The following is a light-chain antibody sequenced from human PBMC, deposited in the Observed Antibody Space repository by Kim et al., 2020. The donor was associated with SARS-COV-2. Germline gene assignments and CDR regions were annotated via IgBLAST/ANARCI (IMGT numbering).Light chain of an antibody. CDR1: QSISTY. V-gene: IGKV1-39*01. CDR2: GAS. CDR3: QQGYST. J-gene: IGKJ2*01. Sequence: DIQMTQSPSSLSASVGDRVTITCRASQSISTYLNWYQQKPGKAPKLLIYGASNLPSGVPSRFSGSGSGTDFTLTISTPQPVDFGTYYCQQGYSTFGQGTKLEI.